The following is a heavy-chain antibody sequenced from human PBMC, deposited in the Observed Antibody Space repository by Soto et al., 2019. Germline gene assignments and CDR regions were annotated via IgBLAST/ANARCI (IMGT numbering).Heavy chain of an antibody. Sequence: EVQLLESGGGLAQPGESLTLSCAASGFMFSGYAMSWVRQAPGKGLEWVSAVSNSGTSTSYADSVKGRFTISRDNSKNTLYLKTSSLGAEDTALYYCVKDLAASVWLDPWGQGTLVIVSS. V-gene: IGHV3-23*01. CDR1: GFMFSGYA. J-gene: IGHJ5*02. D-gene: IGHD6-13*01. CDR3: VKDLAASVWLDP. CDR2: VSNSGTST.